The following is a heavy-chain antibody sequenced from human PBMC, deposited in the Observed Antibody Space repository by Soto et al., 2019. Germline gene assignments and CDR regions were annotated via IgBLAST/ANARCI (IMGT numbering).Heavy chain of an antibody. CDR1: GFAFSNFA. Sequence: EAQLLESGGGLVQPGGSLRLSCAASGFAFSNFAISWVRQAPGKGLEWVSAIASGSRGTHYAESVEDRFTISRDDSKNILYVQLNSLTAADTAVYYCAARRVAVPHTRYFDPWGQGTPVTVSP. J-gene: IGHJ5*02. V-gene: IGHV3-23*01. D-gene: IGHD6-19*01. CDR3: AARRVAVPHTRYFDP. CDR2: IASGSRGT.